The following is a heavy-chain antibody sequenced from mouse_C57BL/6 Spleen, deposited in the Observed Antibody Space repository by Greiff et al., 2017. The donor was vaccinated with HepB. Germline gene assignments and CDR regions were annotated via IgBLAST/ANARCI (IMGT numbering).Heavy chain of an antibody. CDR1: GYTFTDYN. V-gene: IGHV1-18*01. Sequence: EVQLQQSGPELVKPGASVKIPCKASGYTFTDYNMDWVKQSHGKSLEWIGDINPNNGGTIYNQKFKGKATLTVDKSSSTAYMELRSLTSEDTAVYYCARFGRRTAQAPMDYWGQGTSGTVSS. D-gene: IGHD3-2*02. CDR2: INPNNGGT. J-gene: IGHJ4*01. CDR3: ARFGRRTAQAPMDY.